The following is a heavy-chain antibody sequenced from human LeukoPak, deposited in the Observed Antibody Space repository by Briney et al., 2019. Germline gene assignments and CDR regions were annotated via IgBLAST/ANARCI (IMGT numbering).Heavy chain of an antibody. D-gene: IGHD3-3*01. V-gene: IGHV4-4*02. CDR3: ARDSQSITIFGVVTPGLDY. CDR1: GVSISSSNW. J-gene: IGHJ4*02. Sequence: SGTLSLTCAVSGVSISSSNWWSWVRQPPGKGLEWIGEIYHSGSTNYNPSLKSRVTISVDKSKNQFSLKLSSVTAADTAVYYCARDSQSITIFGVVTPGLDYWGQGTLVTVSS. CDR2: IYHSGST.